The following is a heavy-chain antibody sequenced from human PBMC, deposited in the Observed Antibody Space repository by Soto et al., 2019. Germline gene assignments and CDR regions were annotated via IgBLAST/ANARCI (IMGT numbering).Heavy chain of an antibody. V-gene: IGHV1-8*01. J-gene: IGHJ5*02. D-gene: IGHD2-15*01. CDR2: MNPNSGNT. CDR1: GYTFTSYD. Sequence: QVQLVPSGAEVKKPGASVKVSCKASGYTFTSYDINWVRQATGQGLEWMGWMNPNSGNTGYAQKFQGRVTMTRNTSISTAYMELSSRRSEDTAVYDCARGGGGIRKRLNWFDPWGQGTLVTVSS. CDR3: ARGGGGIRKRLNWFDP.